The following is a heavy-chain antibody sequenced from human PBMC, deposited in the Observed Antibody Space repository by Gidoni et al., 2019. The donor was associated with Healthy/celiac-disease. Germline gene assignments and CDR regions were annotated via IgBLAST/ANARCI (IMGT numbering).Heavy chain of an antibody. CDR3: ARSHYYDSSGSEAEYFQH. CDR2: IIPIFGTA. J-gene: IGHJ1*01. V-gene: IGHV1-69*01. Sequence: QVQLVQSGAEVKKPGSSVKVSCNASGGTFSSYAISWVRQAPGQGLEWMGGIIPIFGTANYAQKFQGRVTITADESTSTAYMELSSLRSEDTAVYYCARSHYYDSSGSEAEYFQHWGQGTLVTVSS. CDR1: GGTFSSYA. D-gene: IGHD3-22*01.